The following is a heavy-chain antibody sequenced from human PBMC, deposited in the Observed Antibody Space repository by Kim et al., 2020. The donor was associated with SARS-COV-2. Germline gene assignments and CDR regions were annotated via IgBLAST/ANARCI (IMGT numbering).Heavy chain of an antibody. CDR3: ARGQY. V-gene: IGHV3-7*03. J-gene: IGHJ4*02. CDR2: IKPDGSEK. CDR1: GFIFSDNW. Sequence: GGSLRLSCAASGFIFSDNWMSWVRQAPGKGLEWVANIKPDGSEKYYVDSVKGRFTISRDNAKNLLYLQMNSLRAEDTAVYYCARGQYWGPGTLAT.